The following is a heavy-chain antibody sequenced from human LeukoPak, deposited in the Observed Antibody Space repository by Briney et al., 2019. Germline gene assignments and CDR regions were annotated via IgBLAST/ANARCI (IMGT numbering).Heavy chain of an antibody. V-gene: IGHV3-48*03. D-gene: IGHD5-18*01. CDR1: GFTFSSCE. Sequence: GGSLRLSCAASGFTFSSCEMNWVRQAPGKGLEWVSYISSSGSTIYYADSVKGRFTISRDNAKNSLYLQMNSLRAEDTAVYYCARVVSGIQLWLGYWGQGTLVTVSS. CDR3: ARVVSGIQLWLGY. CDR2: ISSSGSTI. J-gene: IGHJ4*02.